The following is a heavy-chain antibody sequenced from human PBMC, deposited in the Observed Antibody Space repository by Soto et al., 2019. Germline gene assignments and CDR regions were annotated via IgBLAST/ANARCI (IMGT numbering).Heavy chain of an antibody. D-gene: IGHD3-10*01. Sequence: QVQLQESGPGLVMPSQTLSLTCTVSGGSISSGTFYWSWIRQPPGKGLEWIGYIDYSGNTDYNPSLKSRVTISVDTSMIHFSLKLSSVTAADTAVYYCASVDGGLTGYFDLGGRGTLVTVSS. CDR3: ASVDGGLTGYFDL. CDR1: GGSISSGTFY. J-gene: IGHJ2*01. CDR2: IDYSGNT. V-gene: IGHV4-30-4*01.